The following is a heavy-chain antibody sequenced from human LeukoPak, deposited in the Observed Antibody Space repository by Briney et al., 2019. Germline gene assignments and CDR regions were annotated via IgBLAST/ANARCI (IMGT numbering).Heavy chain of an antibody. D-gene: IGHD1-7*01. V-gene: IGHV1-46*01. CDR2: INPSGGST. CDR1: GYTFTSYY. CDR3: ARDARITGTKESDY. Sequence: ASVKVSCKASGYTFTSYYIHWVRQAPGQGLEWMGIINPSGGSTSYAQKFQGRVTMTRDTSSSTVYMDLRSLRSEDTAVYYCARDARITGTKESDYWGQGTLVTVSS. J-gene: IGHJ4*02.